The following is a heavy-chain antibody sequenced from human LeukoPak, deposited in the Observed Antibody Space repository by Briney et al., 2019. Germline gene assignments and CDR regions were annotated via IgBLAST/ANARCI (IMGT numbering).Heavy chain of an antibody. CDR2: ISSGSSYI. CDR1: GCTFSCYS. D-gene: IGHD3-22*01. V-gene: IGHV3-21*01. CDR3: ARVQTNYYDSSGYYTIDY. J-gene: IGHJ4*02. Sequence: GGSMRLSCAASGCTFSCYSMNWVRQAPGKGLEWVSSISSGSSYIYYADSVKGRFTISRDNAKNSLYLQMNSLRAEDTSVYYCARVQTNYYDSSGYYTIDYWGQGTLVPVSS.